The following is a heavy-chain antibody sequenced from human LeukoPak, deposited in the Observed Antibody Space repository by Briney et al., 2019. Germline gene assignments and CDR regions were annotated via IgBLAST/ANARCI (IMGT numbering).Heavy chain of an antibody. J-gene: IGHJ4*02. V-gene: IGHV4-31*03. CDR1: GGSISSGGYY. D-gene: IGHD3-10*01. Sequence: SQTLSLTCTVSGGSISSGGYYWSWIRQHPGKGLEWIGYIYYSGSTYYNPSLKSRVTISVDTSKNQFSLKLSSVTAADTAVYYCARVFMVRGVIPLYYFDYWGQGTLVTVSS. CDR3: ARVFMVRGVIPLYYFDY. CDR2: IYYSGST.